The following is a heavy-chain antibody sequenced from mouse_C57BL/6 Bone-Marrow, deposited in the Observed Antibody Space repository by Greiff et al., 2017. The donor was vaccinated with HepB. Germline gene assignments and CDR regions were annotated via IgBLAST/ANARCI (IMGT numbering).Heavy chain of an antibody. Sequence: QVQLQQPGAELVKPGASVKLSCKASGYTFTSYWMQWVKQRPGQGLEWIGEIDPSDSYTNYNQKFKGKATLTVDTSSSTAYMQLSSLTSEDSAVYYCAREGWAYWYFDVWDTGTAVTVSA. CDR2: IDPSDSYT. CDR3: AREGWAYWYFDV. V-gene: IGHV1-50*01. CDR1: GYTFTSYW. D-gene: IGHD2-3*01. J-gene: IGHJ1*03.